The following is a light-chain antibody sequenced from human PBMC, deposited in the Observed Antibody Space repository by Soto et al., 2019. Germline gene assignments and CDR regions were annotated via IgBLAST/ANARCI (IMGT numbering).Light chain of an antibody. CDR3: QQYNDWPQT. CDR1: QSVSTN. CDR2: GAS. V-gene: IGKV3-15*01. J-gene: IGKJ3*01. Sequence: EIVMTQSPGTLSLSPGERATLSCRASQSVSTNLAWYQQIPGQAPRLLIYGASTRATGIRARFSGSGSGTEFTLAISTLQSEDFVIYYCQQYNDWPQTFGLRTKVDIK.